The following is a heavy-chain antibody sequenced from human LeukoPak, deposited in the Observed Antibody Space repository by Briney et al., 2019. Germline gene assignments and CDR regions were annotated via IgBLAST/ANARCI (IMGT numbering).Heavy chain of an antibody. Sequence: GGSLRLSCEASGFTFSNYWMSWVRQAPGKGLEWVASIKDDGSEKHFLDSVNGRFAISRDNAKNSLYLQMSSLRAEDTAVYYCARRGITISGVLVYHYTGLDVWGQGTTVTVSS. CDR1: GFTFSNYW. V-gene: IGHV3-7*02. J-gene: IGHJ6*02. CDR3: ARRGITISGVLVYHYTGLDV. CDR2: IKDDGSEK. D-gene: IGHD3-3*01.